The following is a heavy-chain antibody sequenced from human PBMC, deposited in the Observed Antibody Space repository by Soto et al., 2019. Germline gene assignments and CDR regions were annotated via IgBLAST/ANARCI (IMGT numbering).Heavy chain of an antibody. Sequence: QVQLVESGGGVVQPGRSLRLSCAASGFTFSSYGMHWVRQAPGKGLEWVAVIWYDGSNKYYADSVKGRFTISRDNSKNPLYLQMNSLRAEDTAVYYCARENSPTMVRGVITLYYYYYGMDVWVQGTTVTVSS. CDR2: IWYDGSNK. J-gene: IGHJ6*02. CDR1: GFTFSSYG. D-gene: IGHD3-10*01. CDR3: ARENSPTMVRGVITLYYYYYGMDV. V-gene: IGHV3-33*01.